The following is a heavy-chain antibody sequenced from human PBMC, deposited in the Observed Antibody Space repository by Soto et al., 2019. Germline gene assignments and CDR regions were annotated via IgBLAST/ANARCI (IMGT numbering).Heavy chain of an antibody. CDR2: IYYSGST. Sequence: SETLSLTCTVSGGSISSYYWSWIRQPPGKGLEWIGYIYYSGSTNYNPSLKSRVTISVDTSKNQFSLKLSSVTAADTAVYYCARDKSGGYSSKFANMDVWGQGTTVTVSS. CDR1: GGSISSYY. V-gene: IGHV4-59*01. CDR3: ARDKSGGYSSKFANMDV. D-gene: IGHD6-13*01. J-gene: IGHJ6*02.